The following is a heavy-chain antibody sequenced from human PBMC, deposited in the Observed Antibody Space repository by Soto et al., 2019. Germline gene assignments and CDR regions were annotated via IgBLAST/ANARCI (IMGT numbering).Heavy chain of an antibody. Sequence: EVQLVESGGGLVQPGGSLRLSCAASGFTFSDRYMAWVRQAPGKGLEWVGRTRNKANSYTTEYAASVKGRFTISRDDSKNLLYLQMKSLKPEDKAVYYCALEGPHQGPDFDYWGQGTLVTVSS. J-gene: IGHJ4*02. V-gene: IGHV3-72*01. D-gene: IGHD1-1*01. CDR1: GFTFSDRY. CDR2: TRNKANSYTT. CDR3: ALEGPHQGPDFDY.